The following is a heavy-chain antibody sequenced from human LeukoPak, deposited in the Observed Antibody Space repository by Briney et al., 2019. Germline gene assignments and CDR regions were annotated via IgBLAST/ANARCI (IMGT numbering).Heavy chain of an antibody. D-gene: IGHD2-2*03. CDR2: IYHSGST. Sequence: SETLSLTCAVSGYSISSGYYWGWIRQPPGKGLEWLGSIYHSGSTYYNPSLKSRVTISVDTSKNQFSLKLSSVTAADTAVYYCARLGVDIVVVPAAILPSIWGQGTMVTVSS. CDR1: GYSISSGYY. V-gene: IGHV4-38-2*01. J-gene: IGHJ3*02. CDR3: ARLGVDIVVVPAAILPSI.